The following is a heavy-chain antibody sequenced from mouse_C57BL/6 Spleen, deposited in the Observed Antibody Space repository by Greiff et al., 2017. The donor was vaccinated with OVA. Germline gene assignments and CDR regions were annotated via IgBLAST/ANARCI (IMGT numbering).Heavy chain of an antibody. D-gene: IGHD4-1*01. CDR3: ARWEGDY. Sequence: QVQLQQSGAELARPGASVKLSCKASGYTFTSYGISWVKQRTGQGLEWIGEIYPRSGNTYYNEKFKGKATLTADKSSSTAYMEPRSLTSEDSAVYFCARWEGDYWGQGTSVTVSS. CDR1: GYTFTSYG. J-gene: IGHJ4*01. CDR2: IYPRSGNT. V-gene: IGHV1-81*01.